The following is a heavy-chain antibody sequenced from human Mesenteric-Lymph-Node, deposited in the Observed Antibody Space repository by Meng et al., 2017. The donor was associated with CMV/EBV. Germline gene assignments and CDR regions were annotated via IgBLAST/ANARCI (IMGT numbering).Heavy chain of an antibody. J-gene: IGHJ5*02. Sequence: SDSSFDACTVHGVRQGPGEGLEWVYIISWDDGNTYYADYVKSRFTISRNNSKNSMNLQMNSLRTEDTALYYCEKDGQGGWYNWFDPWGQGTLVTVSS. CDR1: DSSFDACT. CDR2: ISWDDGNT. V-gene: IGHV3-43*01. D-gene: IGHD6-19*01. CDR3: EKDGQGGWYNWFDP.